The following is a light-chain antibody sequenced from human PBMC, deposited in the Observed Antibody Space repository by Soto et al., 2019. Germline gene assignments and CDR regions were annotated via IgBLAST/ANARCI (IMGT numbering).Light chain of an antibody. Sequence: QPASVSGSPGQSITISCTGTNSDVGGYNYVSWYQQHPGKAPKLMIYEVSNRPSGVSTRFSGSKSGNTASLTISGLQAEDEADYYCSSYTSSSTRGFGTGTKLTVL. CDR3: SSYTSSSTRG. J-gene: IGLJ1*01. V-gene: IGLV2-14*01. CDR2: EVS. CDR1: NSDVGGYNY.